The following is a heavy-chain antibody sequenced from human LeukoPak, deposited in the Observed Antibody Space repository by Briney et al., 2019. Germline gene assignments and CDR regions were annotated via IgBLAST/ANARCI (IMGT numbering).Heavy chain of an antibody. V-gene: IGHV1-18*01. CDR2: ISAYNGNT. D-gene: IGHD5-24*01. CDR1: GYTFTSYG. J-gene: IGHJ6*02. Sequence: ASVKVSCKASGYTFTSYGISWVRQAPGQGLEWMGWISAYNGNTNYAQKLQGRVTMTTDTSTSTAYMELRSLRSDGTAVYYCARGGGSGDGYNFDYYYGMDVWGQGTTVTVSS. CDR3: ARGGGSGDGYNFDYYYGMDV.